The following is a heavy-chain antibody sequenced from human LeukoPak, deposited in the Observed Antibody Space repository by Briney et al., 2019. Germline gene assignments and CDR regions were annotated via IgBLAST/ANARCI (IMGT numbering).Heavy chain of an antibody. CDR2: INWDGSST. Sequence: GGSLRLSCAASGFTFDDYGMSWVRQAPGKGLEWVSGINWDGSSTGYGDSVKGRFTIFRDNAKNTLYLQMNSLRAEDTAVYYCARAANYVWGSYRYYAFDIWGQGTMVTVSS. V-gene: IGHV3-20*04. CDR3: ARAANYVWGSYRYYAFDI. D-gene: IGHD3-16*02. CDR1: GFTFDDYG. J-gene: IGHJ3*02.